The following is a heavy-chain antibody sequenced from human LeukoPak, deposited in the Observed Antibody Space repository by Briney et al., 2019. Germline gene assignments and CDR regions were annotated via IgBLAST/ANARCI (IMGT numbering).Heavy chain of an antibody. Sequence: PGGSLRLSCAASGFTFSSYAMNWVRQAPGKGLEWVSGISGSGGSTHYADSVKGRFTISRDNSKNTLYLQMNSLRAEDTALYYCAKGYGSGMDVWGQGTTVTVSS. V-gene: IGHV3-23*01. CDR1: GFTFSSYA. CDR2: ISGSGGST. J-gene: IGHJ6*02. CDR3: AKGYGSGMDV. D-gene: IGHD3-10*01.